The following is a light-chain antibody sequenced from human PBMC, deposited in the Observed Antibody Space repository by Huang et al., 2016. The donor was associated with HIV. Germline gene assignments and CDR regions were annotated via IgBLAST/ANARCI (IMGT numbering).Light chain of an antibody. Sequence: DIVLTQSPGTLSLSPGARAALSCRASQNITNNYLAWYQQISGQAPRLLIYGASNRAIGIPDRFIGSGSGTDFTLIINRLEPQDSAVYYCQQYLSSPLTFGGGTNVEIK. J-gene: IGKJ4*01. CDR2: GAS. V-gene: IGKV3-20*01. CDR1: QNITNNY. CDR3: QQYLSSPLT.